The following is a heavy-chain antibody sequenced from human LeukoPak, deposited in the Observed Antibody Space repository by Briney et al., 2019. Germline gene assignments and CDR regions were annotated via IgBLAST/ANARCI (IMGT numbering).Heavy chain of an antibody. V-gene: IGHV3-66*01. CDR1: GFTISSNY. CDR3: AREGGYSYGSFYFDY. CDR2: IYSGGST. J-gene: IGHJ4*02. Sequence: PGGSLRLSCAASGFTISSNYMSWVREAPGKGLERVSVIYSGGSTYYADSVKGRFTISRDNSKNTLYLQMNSLRAEDTAVYYCAREGGYSYGSFYFDYWGQGTLVTVSS. D-gene: IGHD5-18*01.